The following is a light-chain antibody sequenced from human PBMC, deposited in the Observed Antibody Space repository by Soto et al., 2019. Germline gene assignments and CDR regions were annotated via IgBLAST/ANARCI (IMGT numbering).Light chain of an antibody. CDR3: AAWDDSLNGVV. Sequence: QSVLTQPPSASGTPGQRVTISCSGSSSNIGSNSVNWYQQLPGTAPKPLMYSSNQRPSGVPGRFSGSKSGTSASLAIRGLQAEDEDDYYCAAWDDSLNGVVFSGGTKLTVL. J-gene: IGLJ2*01. CDR1: SSNIGSNS. CDR2: SSN. V-gene: IGLV1-44*01.